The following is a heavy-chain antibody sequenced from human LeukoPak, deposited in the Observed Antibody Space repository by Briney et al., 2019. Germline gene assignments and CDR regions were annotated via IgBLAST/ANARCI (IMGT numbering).Heavy chain of an antibody. D-gene: IGHD5-18*01. CDR1: GGSISSSSYY. Sequence: SETLSLTCTVSGGSISSSSYYWGWIRQPPGKGLEWIGSIYYSGSTYYNPSLKSRVTISVDTSKNQFSLKLSSVTAADTAVYYCVTAMAFDYWGQGTLVTVSS. CDR3: VTAMAFDY. CDR2: IYYSGST. J-gene: IGHJ4*02. V-gene: IGHV4-39*01.